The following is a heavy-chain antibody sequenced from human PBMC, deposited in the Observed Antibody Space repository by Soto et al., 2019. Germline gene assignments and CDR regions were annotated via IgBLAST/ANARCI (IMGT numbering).Heavy chain of an antibody. CDR1: GYSFTTYW. D-gene: IGHD3-16*01. CDR2: IDPSDSYT. V-gene: IGHV5-10-1*01. CDR3: ARRFDSLSLGLEEDYYYYGMDV. Sequence: GESLKISCKGSGYSFTTYWINWVRQMPGKGLEWMGRIDPSDSYTNYSPSFQGRVTISADKSITTAYLQWSSLKASDTAMYYCARRFDSLSLGLEEDYYYYGMDVWGQVTTVTVSS. J-gene: IGHJ6*02.